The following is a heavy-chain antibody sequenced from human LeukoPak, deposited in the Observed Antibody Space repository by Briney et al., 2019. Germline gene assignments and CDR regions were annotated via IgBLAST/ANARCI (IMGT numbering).Heavy chain of an antibody. V-gene: IGHV3-23*01. CDR1: GFTFSAYA. D-gene: IGHD6-19*01. CDR3: VRRGDASSGWGDHDY. Sequence: GGSLRLSCTASGFTFSAYAMMWVRQAPGKGLEWVSTIGGSGDKTFYADSVKGRFTISRDNPKNMLHLQMSSLTGEDTALYYCVRRGDASSGWGDHDYWGQGALVTVSS. CDR2: IGGSGDKT. J-gene: IGHJ4*02.